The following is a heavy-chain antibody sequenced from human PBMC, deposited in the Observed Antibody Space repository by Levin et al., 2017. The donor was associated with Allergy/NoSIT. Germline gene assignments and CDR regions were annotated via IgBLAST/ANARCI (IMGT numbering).Heavy chain of an antibody. CDR3: AKVRVGVALVVPATCHFYY. CDR2: ISGRGAST. J-gene: IGHJ4*02. V-gene: IGHV3-23*01. Sequence: GESLKISCAASGFTFSNYAMTWVRPAPGKGLEWVSAISGRGASTYYADSVKGRFTISRDNSKNTLYLQMNSLRAEDTAIYFCAKVRVGVALVVPATCHFYYCGQGTLVTVSS. CDR1: GFTFSNYA. D-gene: IGHD2-15*01.